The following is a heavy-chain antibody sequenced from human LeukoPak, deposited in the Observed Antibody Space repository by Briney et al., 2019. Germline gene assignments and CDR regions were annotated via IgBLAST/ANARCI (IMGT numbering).Heavy chain of an antibody. Sequence: SETLSLTCAVYGGFFSGYYWSWIRQPAGKGLEWIGCMFPSGGTNYNPSLQSRVTISVDTSKNLSSLQLSSVTAAATAVYYCARGCRDGYSNYWYFDLWGRGTLVTVSS. CDR1: GGFFSGYY. D-gene: IGHD5-24*01. CDR2: MFPSGGT. CDR3: ARGCRDGYSNYWYFDL. V-gene: IGHV4-59*10. J-gene: IGHJ2*01.